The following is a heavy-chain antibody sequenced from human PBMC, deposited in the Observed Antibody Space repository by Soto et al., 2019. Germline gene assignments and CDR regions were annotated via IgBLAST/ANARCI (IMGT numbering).Heavy chain of an antibody. V-gene: IGHV1-3*05. CDR2: INAGNGNT. CDR1: GYTFTNYA. D-gene: IGHD5-12*01. J-gene: IGHJ4*02. Sequence: QVQLVQSGAEEKKPGASVKVSCKASGYTFTNYAMHWVRQAPGQRLEWMGWINAGNGNTKYSQKFQGRVTITRDTSASTAYMELSRLRSEDTAVYYCARVSGYYLSDYWGQGTLVTVSS. CDR3: ARVSGYYLSDY.